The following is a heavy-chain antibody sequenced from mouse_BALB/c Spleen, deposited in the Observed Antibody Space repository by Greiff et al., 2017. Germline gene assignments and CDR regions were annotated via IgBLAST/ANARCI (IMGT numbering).Heavy chain of an antibody. CDR3: VREGLRRRDWYFDV. V-gene: IGHV10-3*03. Sequence: EVKLVESGGGLVQPKGSLKLSCAASGFTFNTYAMHWVCQAPGKGLEWVARIRSKSNNYATYYADSVKDRFTISRDDSQSMLYLQMNNLKTEDTAMYYCVREGLRRRDWYFDVWGAGTTVTVSS. J-gene: IGHJ1*01. CDR2: IRSKSNNYAT. CDR1: GFTFNTYA. D-gene: IGHD2-4*01.